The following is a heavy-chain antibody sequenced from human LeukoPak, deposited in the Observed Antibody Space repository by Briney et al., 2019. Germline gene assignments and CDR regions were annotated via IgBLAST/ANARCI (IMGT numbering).Heavy chain of an antibody. CDR2: IYYSGST. Sequence: SETLSLTCTVSGGSTSSYYWNWIRQPPGKGLEWIGYIYYSGSTNYNPSLKSRVTISVDTSKNQFSLKLSSVTAADTAVYYCARDGPSDYYDSSGYPYFDYWGQGTLVTVSS. V-gene: IGHV4-59*01. CDR1: GGSTSSYY. J-gene: IGHJ4*02. CDR3: ARDGPSDYYDSSGYPYFDY. D-gene: IGHD3-22*01.